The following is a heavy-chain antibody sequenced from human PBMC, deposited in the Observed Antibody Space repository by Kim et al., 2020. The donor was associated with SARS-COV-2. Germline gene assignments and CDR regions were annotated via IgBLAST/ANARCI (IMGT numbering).Heavy chain of an antibody. CDR2: INTNTGNP. Sequence: ASVKVSCKASGYTFTSYAMNWVRQAPGQGLEWMGWINTNTGNPTYAQGFTGRFVFSLDTSVSTAYLQISSLKAEDTAVYYCAEGCSGGSCYSFDYWGQGTLVTVSS. J-gene: IGHJ4*02. CDR1: GYTFTSYA. CDR3: AEGCSGGSCYSFDY. D-gene: IGHD2-15*01. V-gene: IGHV7-4-1*02.